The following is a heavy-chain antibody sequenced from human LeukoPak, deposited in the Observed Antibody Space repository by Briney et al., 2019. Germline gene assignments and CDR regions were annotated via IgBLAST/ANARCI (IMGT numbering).Heavy chain of an antibody. D-gene: IGHD4-11*01. CDR1: GGSICSYY. V-gene: IGHV4-59*01. CDR2: IYYSGST. Sequence: SETLSLTCTVSGGSICSYYWSWIRQPPGKGLEWIGDIYYSGSTNYNPSLKSRVTISVDTSKNQFSLKLSSVTAADTAVYYCARAGGPPYSTYFYYYYYMDVWRKGTTVTVSS. CDR3: ARAGGPPYSTYFYYYYYMDV. J-gene: IGHJ6*03.